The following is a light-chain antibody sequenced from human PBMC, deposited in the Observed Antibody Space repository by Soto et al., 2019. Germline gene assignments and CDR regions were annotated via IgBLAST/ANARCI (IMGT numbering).Light chain of an antibody. CDR3: QQGHNWPLT. CDR1: QRINSE. CDR2: GAS. J-gene: IGKJ2*01. Sequence: EIVMTQSPATRSLSPWERAALSCRASQRINSELALYQQKPGQPPRLLIYGASTRATGVPARFTGSESGSEFTLTISGLQSEDFAVYYCQQGHNWPLTFGQGTRLEI. V-gene: IGKV3-15*01.